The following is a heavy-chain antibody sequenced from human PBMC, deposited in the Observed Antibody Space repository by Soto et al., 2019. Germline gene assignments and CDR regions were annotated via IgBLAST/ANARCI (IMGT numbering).Heavy chain of an antibody. CDR1: GGTFSSYA. D-gene: IGHD6-13*01. CDR3: ARGGWSAAAGTGYFDL. Sequence: QVQLVQSGAEVKKPGSSVKVSCKASGGTFSSYAISWVRQAPGQGLEWMGGIIPIFGTANYAQKFQGRVTIAADESTSTAYMELSSLRSEDTAVYYCARGGWSAAAGTGYFDLWGRGTLVTVSA. V-gene: IGHV1-69*01. J-gene: IGHJ2*01. CDR2: IIPIFGTA.